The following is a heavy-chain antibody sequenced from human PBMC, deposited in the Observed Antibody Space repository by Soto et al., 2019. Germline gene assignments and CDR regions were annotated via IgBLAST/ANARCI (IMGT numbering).Heavy chain of an antibody. D-gene: IGHD4-4*01. CDR3: TTSLTSDYSYYYYMDV. CDR1: GFTFSNAW. Sequence: GGSLRLSCAASGFTFSNAWMSWVRQAPGKGLEWVGRIKSKTDGGTTDYAAPVKGRFTISRDDSKNTLYLQMNSLKTEDTAVYYCTTSLTSDYSYYYYMDVWGKGTTVTVSS. J-gene: IGHJ6*03. CDR2: IKSKTDGGTT. V-gene: IGHV3-15*01.